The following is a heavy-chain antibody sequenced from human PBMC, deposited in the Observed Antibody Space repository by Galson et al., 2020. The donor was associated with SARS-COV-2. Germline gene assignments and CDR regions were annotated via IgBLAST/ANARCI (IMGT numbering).Heavy chain of an antibody. CDR3: ARDPYSGGWTNYYYFGMDV. CDR1: GFAVSDTY. J-gene: IGHJ6*02. D-gene: IGHD6-19*01. Sequence: GESLKISCAASGFAVSDTYMSWIRQAPGKGLEWVALLHAGGSASYTGSVKGRFTISRDNSKNSLYLDMNNLRLEDTAVYYCARDPYSGGWTNYYYFGMDVWGQGTTVTVSS. CDR2: LHAGGSA. V-gene: IGHV3-53*01.